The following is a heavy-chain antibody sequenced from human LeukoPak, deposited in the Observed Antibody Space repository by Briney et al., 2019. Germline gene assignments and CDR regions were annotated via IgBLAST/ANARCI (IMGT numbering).Heavy chain of an antibody. V-gene: IGHV4-39*01. CDR2: IYYSGST. CDR3: ARSTTRSGAFDI. CDR1: WGSLSSSRYY. Sequence: KPLETLYLTWTVSWGSLSSSRYYWGWIPPPPRKGLEWIGSIYYSGSTYYNPSLKSRVTISVDTSKNQFSLKLSSVTAADTAVYYCARSTTRSGAFDIWGQGTMVTVSS. J-gene: IGHJ3*02. D-gene: IGHD1-26*01.